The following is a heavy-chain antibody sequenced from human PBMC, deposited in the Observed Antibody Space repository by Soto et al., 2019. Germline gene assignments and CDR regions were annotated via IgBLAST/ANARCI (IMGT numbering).Heavy chain of an antibody. Sequence: GESLKISCAASGFTFSNAWMSWVRQAPGKGLEWVGRIKSKTDGGTTDYAAPVKGRFTISRDDSKNTLYLQMNSLKTEDTAVYYCTTDPSITIFGVVIEDYYGMDVWGQGTTVTVSS. D-gene: IGHD3-3*01. V-gene: IGHV3-15*01. CDR3: TTDPSITIFGVVIEDYYGMDV. CDR2: IKSKTDGGTT. CDR1: GFTFSNAW. J-gene: IGHJ6*02.